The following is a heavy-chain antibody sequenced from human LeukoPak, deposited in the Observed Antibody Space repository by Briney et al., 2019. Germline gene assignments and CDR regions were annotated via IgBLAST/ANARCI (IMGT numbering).Heavy chain of an antibody. CDR2: ISGSGGST. V-gene: IGHV3-23*01. D-gene: IGHD3-9*01. CDR3: AKDAPILILTGYFPLDY. J-gene: IGHJ4*02. Sequence: WGSLRLSCAASGFTFSSYAMSWVRQAPGKGLEWVSAISGSGGSTYYADSVKGRFTISRDNSMNTLYLQMNSLRTEDTAVYYCAKDAPILILTGYFPLDYWGQGTLVTVSS. CDR1: GFTFSSYA.